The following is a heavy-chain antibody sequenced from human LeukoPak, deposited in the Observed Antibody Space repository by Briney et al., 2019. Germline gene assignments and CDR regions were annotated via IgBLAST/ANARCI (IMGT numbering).Heavy chain of an antibody. CDR2: ISNSGTTI. CDR3: ARDRGRY. Sequence: GGSLRLSCAASGFTFGSSEMNWVRQAPGKGLEWVSYISNSGTTIYYPDSVKGRFTISRDNAKNSLYLQMNSLRAEDTAVYYCARDRGRYWGQGTLVTVSS. J-gene: IGHJ4*02. V-gene: IGHV3-48*03. CDR1: GFTFGSSE. D-gene: IGHD3-10*01.